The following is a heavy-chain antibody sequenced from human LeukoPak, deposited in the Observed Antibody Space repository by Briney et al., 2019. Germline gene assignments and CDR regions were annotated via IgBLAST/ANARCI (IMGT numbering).Heavy chain of an antibody. J-gene: IGHJ4*02. D-gene: IGHD3-10*01. CDR1: GGSFSGYY. Sequence: SETLSLTCAVYGGSFSGYYWSWIRQPPGKGLEWIGCIYYSGSTNYNPSLKSRVTISVDTSKNQFSLKLSSVTAADTAVYYCARVDPGRFVDYWGQGTLVTVSS. CDR2: IYYSGST. CDR3: ARVDPGRFVDY. V-gene: IGHV4-59*01.